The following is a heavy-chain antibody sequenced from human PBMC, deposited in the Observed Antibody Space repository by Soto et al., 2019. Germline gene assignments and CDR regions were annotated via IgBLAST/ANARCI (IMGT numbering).Heavy chain of an antibody. Sequence: QITLKESGPTLVKPTQTLTLTCTFSGFSLSTSGVGVGWIRQPPGKALEWLALIYWDDDKRYSPSLKSRLTTTKXTXKNHVVLIMTNIDPLDTATYYCAHRGWCSGGSCYYYRGQGTLVTVSS. J-gene: IGHJ4*02. V-gene: IGHV2-5*02. CDR3: AHRGWCSGGSCYYY. CDR2: IYWDDDK. CDR1: GFSLSTSGVG. D-gene: IGHD2-15*01.